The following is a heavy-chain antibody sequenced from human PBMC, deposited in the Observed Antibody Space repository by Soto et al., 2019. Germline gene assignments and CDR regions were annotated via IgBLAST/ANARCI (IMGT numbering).Heavy chain of an antibody. J-gene: IGHJ4*02. CDR2: ISWDGATI. CDR1: GFTFESFA. D-gene: IGHD2-15*01. V-gene: IGHV3-9*01. CDR3: ARADNRDS. Sequence: GGSLRLSCAASGFTFESFAIQWVRQAPGRGLEWVSSISWDGATIAYADAVKGRFTISRDNAKKFAFLQMNSLRSDDSAFYYCARADNRDSWGQGTLVTVSS.